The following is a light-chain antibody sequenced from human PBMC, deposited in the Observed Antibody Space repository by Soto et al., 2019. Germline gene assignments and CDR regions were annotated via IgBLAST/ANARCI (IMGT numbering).Light chain of an antibody. CDR3: SSYTISSTRYV. J-gene: IGLJ1*01. CDR2: DVT. CDR1: SSDVGGYNY. V-gene: IGLV2-14*03. Sequence: QSVLTPPASVSGSPGQSITISCTGTSSDVGGYNYVSWYQLHPGKAPKLMIYDVTDRPSGVSNRFSGSKSGNTASLIISGLQAEDEADYYCSSYTISSTRYVFGTGTKLTVL.